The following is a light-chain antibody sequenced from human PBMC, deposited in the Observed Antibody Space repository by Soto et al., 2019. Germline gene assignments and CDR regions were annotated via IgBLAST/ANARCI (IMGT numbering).Light chain of an antibody. Sequence: QSALTQPASVSGSPGQSITISCTGTSSDVGGYNYVSWYQQHPGKAPKLMIYDVSNRPSGVSNRFTGSKSGNTDSLTISGLQAEDEADYYGSSYTSSSTDVVFGGGTKLTVL. CDR3: SSYTSSSTDVV. CDR1: SSDVGGYNY. CDR2: DVS. J-gene: IGLJ2*01. V-gene: IGLV2-14*01.